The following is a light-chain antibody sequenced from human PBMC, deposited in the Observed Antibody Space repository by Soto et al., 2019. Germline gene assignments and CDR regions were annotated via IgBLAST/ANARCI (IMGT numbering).Light chain of an antibody. CDR3: QQSYSTPRT. CDR1: QSISSY. Sequence: DIQMTQSPSSLSASVGDRVTITCRASQSISSYLNWYQQKPGKAPTLLIYGASSLQSGVPSRFSGSGSGTDFTLTISSLQPEDFATYYYQQSYSTPRTFGQGTKVEIK. V-gene: IGKV1-39*01. CDR2: GAS. J-gene: IGKJ1*01.